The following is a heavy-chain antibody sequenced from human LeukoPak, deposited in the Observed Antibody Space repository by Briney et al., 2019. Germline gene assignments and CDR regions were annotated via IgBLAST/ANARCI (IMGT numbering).Heavy chain of an antibody. CDR3: ARVWLTTYYYYYGMDV. CDR2: IYHSGST. V-gene: IGHV4-38-2*02. CDR1: GYSISSDYY. D-gene: IGHD4-17*01. J-gene: IGHJ6*02. Sequence: SETLSLTCTVSGYSISSDYYWGWIRQPPGKGLEWIGSIYHSGSTYYNPSLKSRVTISVDTSKNQFSLKLSSVTAADTAVYYCARVWLTTYYYYYGMDVWGQGTTVTVSS.